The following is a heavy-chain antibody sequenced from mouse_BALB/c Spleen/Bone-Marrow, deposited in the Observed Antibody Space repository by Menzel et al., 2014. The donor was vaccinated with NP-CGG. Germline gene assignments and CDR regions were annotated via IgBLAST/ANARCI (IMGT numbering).Heavy chain of an antibody. CDR3: ARYYYGSNLFAY. CDR2: IDPANGNT. D-gene: IGHD1-1*01. Sequence: VQLKQSGAELVKPGASVKLSCTASGFNIKDTYMYWVKQRPEQGLEWIGRIDPANGNTKYDPKFQDKATITADTSSNTAYLQLSSLTSEDTAVYYCARYYYGSNLFAYWGQGTLVTVSA. CDR1: GFNIKDTY. J-gene: IGHJ3*01. V-gene: IGHV14-3*02.